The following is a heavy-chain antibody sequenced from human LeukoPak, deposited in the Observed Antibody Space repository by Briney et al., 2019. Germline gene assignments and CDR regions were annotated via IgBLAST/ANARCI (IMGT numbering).Heavy chain of an antibody. Sequence: GGSLRLSCAASGFTFSSYEMNWVRQAPGKGLEWVSVIYSGGSTNYADSVKGRFTISRDNSKNTLYLQMNSLRAEDTAVYYCAKDFRWFGELLFDYWGQGTLVAVSS. CDR2: IYSGGST. CDR3: AKDFRWFGELLFDY. J-gene: IGHJ4*02. CDR1: GFTFSSYE. D-gene: IGHD3-10*01. V-gene: IGHV3-66*01.